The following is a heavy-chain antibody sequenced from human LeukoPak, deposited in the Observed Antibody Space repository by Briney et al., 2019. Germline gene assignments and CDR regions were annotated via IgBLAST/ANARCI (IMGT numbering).Heavy chain of an antibody. CDR1: GGTFSSYA. V-gene: IGHV1-69*13. J-gene: IGHJ4*02. CDR2: IIPIFGTA. CDR3: ARGEIRQWLVPYYFDY. Sequence: ASVRVSCKASGGTFSSYAISWVRQAPGQGLEWMGGIIPIFGTANYAQKFQGRVTITADESTSTAYMELSSLRSEDTAVYYCARGEIRQWLVPYYFDYWGQGTLVTVSS. D-gene: IGHD6-19*01.